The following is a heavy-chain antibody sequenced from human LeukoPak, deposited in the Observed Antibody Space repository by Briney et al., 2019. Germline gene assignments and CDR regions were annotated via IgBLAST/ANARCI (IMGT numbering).Heavy chain of an antibody. Sequence: GGSPRLSCAASGFTFSHYYMSWVRQAPGKGLEWVASIKQDGSEKYYVDSVKGRFTISRDNAKSSLYLQMNSLRAEDTAVYYCARSGNYWDYWGQGTLVTVSS. J-gene: IGHJ4*02. D-gene: IGHD1-26*01. CDR1: GFTFSHYY. CDR3: ARSGNYWDY. CDR2: IKQDGSEK. V-gene: IGHV3-7*01.